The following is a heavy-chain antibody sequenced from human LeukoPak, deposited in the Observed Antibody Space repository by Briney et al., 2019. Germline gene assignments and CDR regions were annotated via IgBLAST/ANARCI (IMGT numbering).Heavy chain of an antibody. D-gene: IGHD3-22*01. CDR1: G. Sequence: GGSLRLSCAASGLTGSARLQGRGWSGFHTLIYADSVKGRFTISRDNAKNSLSLQMNSLRDEDTAVYYCARHNLDYYDNDGYYSYDAFDIWGQGTMVTVSS. J-gene: IGHJ3*02. CDR3: ARHNLDYYDNDGYYSYDAFDI. CDR2: L. V-gene: IGHV3-48*02.